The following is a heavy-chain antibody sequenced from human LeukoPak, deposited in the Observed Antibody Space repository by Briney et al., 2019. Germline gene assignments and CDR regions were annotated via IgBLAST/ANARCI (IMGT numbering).Heavy chain of an antibody. CDR3: ARDCSSTSCYAESAHYYYYYGMDV. Sequence: ASVKVSCKASGYTFTSYGISWVRQAPGQGLEWMGWISAYNGNTNYAQKLQGRVTMTTDTSTSTAYMELRSLRSDDTAVYYCARDCSSTSCYAESAHYYYYYGMDVWGQGTTVTVSS. CDR1: GYTFTSYG. CDR2: ISAYNGNT. J-gene: IGHJ6*02. V-gene: IGHV1-18*01. D-gene: IGHD2-2*01.